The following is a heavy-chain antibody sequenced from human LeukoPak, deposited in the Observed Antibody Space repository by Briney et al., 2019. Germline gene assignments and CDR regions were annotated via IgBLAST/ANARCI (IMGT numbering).Heavy chain of an antibody. Sequence: VQPGGSLRLSCAASEFTFSSFAMSWVRQAPGKGLERVSRVSGSGGSTYYAGSVKGRFSISRDNSKNTLYLQMNSLRAEDAAVYYCARDSSGYGSFDYWGLGTLVTVSS. D-gene: IGHD3-22*01. CDR3: ARDSSGYGSFDY. V-gene: IGHV3-23*01. J-gene: IGHJ4*02. CDR1: EFTFSSFA. CDR2: VSGSGGST.